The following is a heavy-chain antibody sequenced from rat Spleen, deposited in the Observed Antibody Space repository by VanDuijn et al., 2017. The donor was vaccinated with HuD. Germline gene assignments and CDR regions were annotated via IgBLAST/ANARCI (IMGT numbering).Heavy chain of an antibody. Sequence: EVQLVESGGGLVQPGRSMKLSCAASGFTFSDYYMAWVRQAPKKGLEWVASISYDGSITYYRDSVKGRFTISRDNAKSTLYLQMDSLRSEDTATYYCARLSYYSGDGYWGQGVMVTVSS. CDR2: ISYDGSIT. J-gene: IGHJ2*01. V-gene: IGHV5-22*01. CDR3: ARLSYYSGDGY. D-gene: IGHD1-1*01. CDR1: GFTFSDYY.